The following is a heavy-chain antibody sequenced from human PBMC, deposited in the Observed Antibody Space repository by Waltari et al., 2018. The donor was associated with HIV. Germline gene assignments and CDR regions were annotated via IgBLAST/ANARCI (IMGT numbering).Heavy chain of an antibody. CDR3: ARMKRSYGSGQARYFYFGMDV. V-gene: IGHV3-53*01. CDR2: LENEGRT. J-gene: IGHJ6*02. CDR1: GFSVSDNY. Sequence: EVQLVESGGGLVQPGGSLRPSCAASGFSVSDNYLTCVRLPPGKGLQWVSVLENEGRTQYIDSVKGRLTIFRDNSKNALYLQMNSLRVDDTAVYYCARMKRSYGSGQARYFYFGMDVWGQGTTVIVSS. D-gene: IGHD3-10*01.